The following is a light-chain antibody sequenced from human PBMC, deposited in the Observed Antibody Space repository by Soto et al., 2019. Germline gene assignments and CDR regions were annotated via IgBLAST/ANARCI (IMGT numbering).Light chain of an antibody. J-gene: IGKJ1*01. CDR2: AAS. Sequence: EIVLTQSPGTLSLSPGERATLSCRASQSIITNYLAWYRQKPGQAPRLLIYAASSRATGIPDRFSGSGSGTDFTLTISSLEPEDFAVYYCQQRSNWPPTFGQGTKVDIK. CDR1: QSIITNY. V-gene: IGKV3D-20*02. CDR3: QQRSNWPPT.